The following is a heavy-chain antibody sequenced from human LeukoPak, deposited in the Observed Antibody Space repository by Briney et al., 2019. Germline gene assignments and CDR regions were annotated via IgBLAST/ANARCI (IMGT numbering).Heavy chain of an antibody. V-gene: IGHV3-30*03. J-gene: IGHJ4*02. Sequence: SGGSLRLSCAASGFTFSSYGMHWVRQAPGKGLEWVAVISYDGSNKYYADSVKGRFTISRDNSKNTQYLQMNSLRAEDTAVYYCVCAYGTPWPLDYWGQGTLVTVSS. CDR1: GFTFSSYG. D-gene: IGHD3-16*01. CDR3: VCAYGTPWPLDY. CDR2: ISYDGSNK.